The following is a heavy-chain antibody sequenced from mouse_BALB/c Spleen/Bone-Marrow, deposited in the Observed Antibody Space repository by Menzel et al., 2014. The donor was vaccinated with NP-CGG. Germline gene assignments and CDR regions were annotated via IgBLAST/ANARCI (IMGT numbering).Heavy chain of an antibody. D-gene: IGHD1-1*02. CDR1: GDSITSGY. Sequence: EVQLEQSGPRLVKPSQTLSLTCSATGDSITSGYWNWVRKFPGNKLEYMGDISYSGSTYYNPSLKSRISITRDTSKNQYYLQLNSVTTEDTATDYCARGRDMGFAYWGQGTLVTISA. CDR2: ISYSGST. J-gene: IGHJ3*01. CDR3: ARGRDMGFAY. V-gene: IGHV3-8*02.